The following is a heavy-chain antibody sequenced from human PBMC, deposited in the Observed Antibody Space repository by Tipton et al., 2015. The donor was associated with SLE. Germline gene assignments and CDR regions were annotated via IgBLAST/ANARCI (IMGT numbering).Heavy chain of an antibody. CDR3: ARETSWVDY. D-gene: IGHD7-27*01. J-gene: IGHJ4*02. V-gene: IGHV4-39*07. Sequence: TLSLTCTVSGGSISSGSYYWSWIRQPPGKGLEWIGSFYYSGSTYYNPSLKSRVTISVDTSKNQFSLKLTSLTAADTAVYYCARETSWVDYWGQGTLVTVSS. CDR1: GGSISSGSYY. CDR2: FYYSGST.